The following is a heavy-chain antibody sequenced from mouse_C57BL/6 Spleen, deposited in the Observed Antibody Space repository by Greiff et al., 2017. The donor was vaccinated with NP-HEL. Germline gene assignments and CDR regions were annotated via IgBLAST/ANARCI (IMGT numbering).Heavy chain of an antibody. D-gene: IGHD3-2*02. CDR2: LYPGSGNT. V-gene: IGHV1-76*01. J-gene: IGHJ2*01. CDR1: GYTFTDYY. CDR3: AREDSSGYYFDY. Sequence: VQLQQSGAELVRPGASVKLSCKASGYTFTDYYINWVKQRPGQGLEWIARLYPGSGNTYYNEKFKGKATLTAEKSSSTAYMQLSSLTSEDSAVYFCAREDSSGYYFDYWGQGTTLTVSS.